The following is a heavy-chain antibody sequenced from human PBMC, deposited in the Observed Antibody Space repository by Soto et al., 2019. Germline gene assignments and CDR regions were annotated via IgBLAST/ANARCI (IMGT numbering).Heavy chain of an antibody. J-gene: IGHJ4*02. Sequence: PSETLSLTCTVSGGSFSGYFWTWIRQPPGKGLEWLAEINHSGITNYNPSVESRVSMSVDTSKNQFSLRLYSVTAADTAVYYCVRGPYNYNSRYFDYWGQGTLVTVLL. D-gene: IGHD1-1*01. CDR2: INHSGIT. CDR3: VRGPYNYNSRYFDY. CDR1: GGSFSGYF. V-gene: IGHV4-34*01.